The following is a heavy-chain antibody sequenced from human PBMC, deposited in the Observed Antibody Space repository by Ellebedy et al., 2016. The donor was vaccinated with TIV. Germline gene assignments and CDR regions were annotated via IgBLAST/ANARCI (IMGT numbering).Heavy chain of an antibody. CDR2: FDPEDGET. D-gene: IGHD5-18*01. Sequence: AASVKVSCKVSGYTLTELSMHWVRQAPGKGLEWMGGFDPEDGETIYAQNFQGRVTITRDTSATTAYMELSSLRSEDTAVYYCARDTDTAMATWGQGTLVTVSS. CDR3: ARDTDTAMAT. V-gene: IGHV1-24*01. CDR1: GYTLTELS. J-gene: IGHJ5*02.